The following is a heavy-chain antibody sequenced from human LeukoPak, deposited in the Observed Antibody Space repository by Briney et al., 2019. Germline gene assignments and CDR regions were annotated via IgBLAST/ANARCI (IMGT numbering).Heavy chain of an antibody. CDR3: ARKGIAVAGTGDY. Sequence: SETLSLTCTVSGGSISSSSYYWGWIRQPPGKGLEWIGSIYYSGSTYYNPSLKSRVTISVDTSKNQFSLKLSSVTAADTAVYYCARKGIAVAGTGDYWGQGTLATVSS. CDR2: IYYSGST. J-gene: IGHJ4*02. D-gene: IGHD6-19*01. CDR1: GGSISSSSYY. V-gene: IGHV4-39*01.